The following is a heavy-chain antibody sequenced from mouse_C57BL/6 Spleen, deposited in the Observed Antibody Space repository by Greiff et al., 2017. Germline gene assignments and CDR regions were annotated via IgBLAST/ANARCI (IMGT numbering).Heavy chain of an antibody. CDR3: ARDLYYYGSSPYYAMDY. Sequence: DVHLVESGGGLVKPGGSLKLSCAASGFTFSSYAMSWVRQTPEKRLEWVATISDGGSYTYYPDNVQGRFTISRDNAKNHLYLQMSHLKSEDTAMYYCARDLYYYGSSPYYAMDYWGQGTSVTVSS. CDR1: GFTFSSYA. J-gene: IGHJ4*01. D-gene: IGHD1-1*01. CDR2: ISDGGSYT. V-gene: IGHV5-4*01.